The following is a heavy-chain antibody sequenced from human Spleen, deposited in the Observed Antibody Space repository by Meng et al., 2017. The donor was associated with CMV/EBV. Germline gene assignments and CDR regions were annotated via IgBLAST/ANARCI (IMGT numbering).Heavy chain of an antibody. CDR2: TYYRSKWYN. J-gene: IGHJ4*02. V-gene: IGHV6-1*01. CDR3: ARHNGGTYRFDC. Sequence: VPLQQAAPGLVKPSPTLSLTCAITGDSVSSNSAAWNWIRQSPSRGLEWLGRTYYRSKWYNDYAVSVKSRLTINPDTSKNQFSLQLNSVTPEDTAVYYCARHNGGTYRFDCWGQGTLVTVSS. D-gene: IGHD1-26*01. CDR1: GDSVSSNSAA.